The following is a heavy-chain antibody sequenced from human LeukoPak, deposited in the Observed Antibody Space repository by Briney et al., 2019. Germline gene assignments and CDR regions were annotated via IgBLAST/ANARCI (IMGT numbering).Heavy chain of an antibody. CDR3: ARLGVSYDYLRTLDY. CDR1: GGSISSSSYY. J-gene: IGHJ4*02. CDR2: IYYSGST. D-gene: IGHD3-16*01. V-gene: IGHV4-39*01. Sequence: SETLSLTCTVSGGSISSSSYYWGWIRQPPGKGLEWIGSIYYSGSTYYNPSLKSRVTISVDTSKNQFSLKLSSVTAADTAVYYCARLGVSYDYLRTLDYWGQGTLVTVSS.